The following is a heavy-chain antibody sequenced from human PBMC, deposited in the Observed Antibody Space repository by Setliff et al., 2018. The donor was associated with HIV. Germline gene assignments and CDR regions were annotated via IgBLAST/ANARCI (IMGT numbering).Heavy chain of an antibody. J-gene: IGHJ4*02. Sequence: GGSLRLSCEASGFSITTYEMNWVRQAPGKGLEWVSYISAAATTTYYTASVKGRFTISRDNAKNSLYLQMNSLRAEDTAVYYCARAGVYYDSSGYCIDYWGQGTLVTVSS. V-gene: IGHV3-48*03. CDR3: ARAGVYYDSSGYCIDY. D-gene: IGHD3-22*01. CDR1: GFSITTYE. CDR2: ISAAATTT.